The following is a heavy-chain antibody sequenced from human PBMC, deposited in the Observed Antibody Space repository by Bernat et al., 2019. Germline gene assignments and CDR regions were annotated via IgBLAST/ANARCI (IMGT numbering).Heavy chain of an antibody. CDR1: GSSFRSHA. D-gene: IGHD5-24*01. V-gene: IGHV3-64D*06. J-gene: IGHJ4*02. CDR2: AGATA. CDR3: VRSDRWLDY. Sequence: EGHVVESGGDLVQPGGSPTLSCSASGSSFRSHAMHWVRQAPGKGLEYVSTAGATAHYADSVKDRFIVSRDESKNTVYLQMSSLRVEDTAVYYCVRSDRWLDYWGQGTLVTVSP.